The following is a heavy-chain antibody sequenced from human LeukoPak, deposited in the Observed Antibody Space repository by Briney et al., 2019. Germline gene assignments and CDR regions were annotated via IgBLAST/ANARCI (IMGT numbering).Heavy chain of an antibody. J-gene: IGHJ6*03. V-gene: IGHV4-39*01. Sequence: SETLSLTCTVSGGSISSSNCYWGWIRQPPGKGLEWIGSIYYSGSTYYNPSPKSRVTISVDTSRNQFSLRLTSVTAADTAVYYCARGWSPSHYNYYYMDVWGKGTTVTVSS. CDR1: GGSISSSNCY. CDR2: IYYSGST. CDR3: ARGWSPSHYNYYYMDV. D-gene: IGHD3-3*01.